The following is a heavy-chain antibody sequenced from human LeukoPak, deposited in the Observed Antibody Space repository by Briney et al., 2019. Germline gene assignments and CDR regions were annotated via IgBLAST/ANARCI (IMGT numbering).Heavy chain of an antibody. Sequence: SETLSLTCTVSGGSISNYYWSWIRQPPGKGLEWIGYIYYSGNTNYNPSLKSRVTISVDTSKNQFSLKLSSVTAADTAVYYCARRGMVQGVIPQYFDYWGQGTLVTVSS. CDR2: IYYSGNT. J-gene: IGHJ4*02. D-gene: IGHD3-10*01. V-gene: IGHV4-59*08. CDR3: ARRGMVQGVIPQYFDY. CDR1: GGSISNYY.